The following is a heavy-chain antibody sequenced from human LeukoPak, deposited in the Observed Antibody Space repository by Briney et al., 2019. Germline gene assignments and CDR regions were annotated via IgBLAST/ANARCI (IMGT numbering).Heavy chain of an antibody. CDR3: ARGSSWYDY. Sequence: ASETLSLTRTVSDGSISNYYWTWIRQPAGKGLEWIGRIYVSGSTNYNPSLKSRVTISVDTSKDQFSLKLNSVTAADTAVYYCARGSSWYDYWGQGTLVTVSS. D-gene: IGHD6-13*01. J-gene: IGHJ4*02. V-gene: IGHV4-4*07. CDR1: DGSISNYY. CDR2: IYVSGST.